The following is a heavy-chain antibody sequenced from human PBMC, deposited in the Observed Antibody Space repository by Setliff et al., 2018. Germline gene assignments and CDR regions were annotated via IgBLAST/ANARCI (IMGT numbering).Heavy chain of an antibody. D-gene: IGHD6-19*01. Sequence: GASVKVSCKASGGTFNTYGLSWVRQAPGQGLEWMGGIIPIIGEPNYAQKFQGRVTITSDTSTSTAYMELRSLRSDDTAVYYCARVTIAVAGYFDFWGQGTLVTVSS. CDR3: ARVTIAVAGYFDF. CDR2: IIPIIGEP. CDR1: GGTFNTYG. J-gene: IGHJ4*02. V-gene: IGHV1-69*10.